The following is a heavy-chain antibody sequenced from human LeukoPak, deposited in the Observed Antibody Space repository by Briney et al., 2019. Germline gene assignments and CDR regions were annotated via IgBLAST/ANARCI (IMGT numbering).Heavy chain of an antibody. CDR1: GGSISSYY. CDR3: ARVAGVSWSGYAFYYYYGMDV. Sequence: SETLSLTCTVSGGSISSYYWSWIRQPPGKGLEWIGYIYYSGSTNYNPSLKSRVTISVDTSKNQFSLKLSSVTAADTAVYYCARVAGVSWSGYAFYYYYGMDVWGQGTTVTVSS. D-gene: IGHD3-3*01. J-gene: IGHJ6*02. CDR2: IYYSGST. V-gene: IGHV4-59*01.